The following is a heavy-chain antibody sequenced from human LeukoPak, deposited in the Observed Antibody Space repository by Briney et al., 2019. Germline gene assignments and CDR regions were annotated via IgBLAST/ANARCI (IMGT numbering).Heavy chain of an antibody. CDR1: GMPFSNYW. CDR2: ISRDGNKE. CDR3: ARAVDVYTYGYGY. Sequence: SGGSLRLSCVTSGMPFSNYWMFWVRQAPGKGLEWVADISRDGNKEVYVDSVKGRFAISRDNRKNSLSLQMNSLRGEDTAVYYCARAVDVYTYGYGYWGQGTLVTVSS. V-gene: IGHV3-7*05. J-gene: IGHJ4*02. D-gene: IGHD5-18*01.